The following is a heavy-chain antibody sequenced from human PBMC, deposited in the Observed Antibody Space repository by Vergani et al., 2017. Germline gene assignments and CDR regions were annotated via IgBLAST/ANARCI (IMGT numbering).Heavy chain of an antibody. Sequence: QVQLQESGPGLVKPSQTLSFTCTVFGGPFSTGGQSWTWLRQSAGKGLEWIGRSYTSGATNYNPSLKSRVAISVDTSKNQFSLKVTSVTAADTAVYFCAGQRPGSGWSPGDFDDWGQGILVTVSS. CDR2: SYTSGAT. CDR1: GGPFSTGGQS. CDR3: AGQRPGSGWSPGDFDD. D-gene: IGHD6-19*01. J-gene: IGHJ4*02. V-gene: IGHV4-61*02.